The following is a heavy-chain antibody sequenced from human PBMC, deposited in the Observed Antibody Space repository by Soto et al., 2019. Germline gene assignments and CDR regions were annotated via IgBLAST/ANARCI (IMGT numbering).Heavy chain of an antibody. CDR3: AKDRGDNAGYPAFDI. CDR2: IRGSGGAT. V-gene: IGHV3-23*01. D-gene: IGHD3-9*01. CDR1: GFTLSSYD. Sequence: EVQLLESGGGLVQPGGSLRLSCAASGFTLSSYDMGWVRQPPGRGLEWISLIRGSGGATFHADSVEGRLTISRDISKNTLYLQMNSLRAEDSAVYYCAKDRGDNAGYPAFDIWGQGTMVTVSS. J-gene: IGHJ3*02.